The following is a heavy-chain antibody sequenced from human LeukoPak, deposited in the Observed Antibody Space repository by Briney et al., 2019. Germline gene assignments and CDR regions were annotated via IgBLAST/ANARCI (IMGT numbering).Heavy chain of an antibody. CDR2: INPSGGST. CDR3: AIDVDTAMVSPDY. Sequence: ASVKVSCKASGYTFTSYYMHWVRQAPGQGLEWMGIINPSGGSTSYAQKFQGRVTITADKSTSTAYMELSSLRSEDTAVYYCAIDVDTAMVSPDYWGQGTLVTVSS. J-gene: IGHJ4*02. V-gene: IGHV1-46*01. D-gene: IGHD5-18*01. CDR1: GYTFTSYY.